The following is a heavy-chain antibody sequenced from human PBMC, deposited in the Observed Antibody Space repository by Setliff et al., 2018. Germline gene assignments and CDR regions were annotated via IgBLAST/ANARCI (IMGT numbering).Heavy chain of an antibody. CDR3: ASTQRGTSSEC. V-gene: IGHV3-7*01. CDR1: GFTLRSYW. CDR2: IKHDGSEK. Sequence: PGGSLRLSCAASGFTLRSYWMSWVRQVPRKGLEYVASIKHDGSEKYYVDSVRGRFTISRDNAKNSLYLQMDSLRDEDTAVYYCASTQRGTSSECWGQGTLVTVSS. J-gene: IGHJ4*02. D-gene: IGHD6-6*01.